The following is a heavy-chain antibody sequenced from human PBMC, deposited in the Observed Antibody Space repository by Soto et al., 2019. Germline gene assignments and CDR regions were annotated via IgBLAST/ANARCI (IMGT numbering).Heavy chain of an antibody. CDR1: GITFGSRA. Sequence: EVQLLECGGDLIQPGGSLRLSCVASGITFGSRAMSWVRQAPGEGLEWVSTITDTGGDAKYADSVRGRFTISRDNAKNSLYLQMNSLRAEDTAVYYCARDRAVEDDSSGYHYWGQGTLVTVSS. V-gene: IGHV3-23*01. CDR3: ARDRAVEDDSSGYHY. CDR2: ITDTGGDA. J-gene: IGHJ4*02. D-gene: IGHD3-22*01.